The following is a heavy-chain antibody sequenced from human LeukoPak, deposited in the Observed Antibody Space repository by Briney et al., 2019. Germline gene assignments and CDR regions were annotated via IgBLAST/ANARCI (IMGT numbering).Heavy chain of an antibody. V-gene: IGHV1-8*03. Sequence: ASVKVSCKASGYTFTSYDINWVRQATGQGLEWMGWMNPNSGNTGYAQKFQGRVTITRNTSISTAYMELSSLRSEDAAVYYCARVIDSSGYNYYYNYMDVWGQGTTVTVSS. CDR1: GYTFTSYD. D-gene: IGHD3-22*01. CDR2: MNPNSGNT. CDR3: ARVIDSSGYNYYYNYMDV. J-gene: IGHJ6*03.